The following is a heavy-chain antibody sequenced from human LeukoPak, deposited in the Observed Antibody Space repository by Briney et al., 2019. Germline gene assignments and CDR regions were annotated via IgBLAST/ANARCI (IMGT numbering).Heavy chain of an antibody. V-gene: IGHV4-59*01. J-gene: IGHJ6*03. D-gene: IGHD2-2*01. CDR1: GGSISNYY. Sequence: PSETLSLTCTVSGGSISNYYWTWIRQPPGKGLEWIGYIHYSGSTNYNPSLKSRVTIPVDTSKNQFSLKLSSVTAGDTAVYYCARSTGYQLLEGYFYYMDVWGKGTTVTVSS. CDR3: ARSTGYQLLEGYFYYMDV. CDR2: IHYSGST.